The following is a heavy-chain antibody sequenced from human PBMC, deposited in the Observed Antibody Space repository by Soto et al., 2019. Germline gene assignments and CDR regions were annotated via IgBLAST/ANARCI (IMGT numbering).Heavy chain of an antibody. V-gene: IGHV4-34*01. Sequence: PSETLSLTCAVYGGSFNGYYWSWIRQPPGKGPEWMGDINHSGSTNYNPSLKSRVTISVDTSKNQFSLKLRSVTAADMAVFYCARAPDKYYFDSWGQGTLVTVSS. CDR3: ARAPDKYYFDS. J-gene: IGHJ4*02. CDR2: INHSGST. CDR1: GGSFNGYY.